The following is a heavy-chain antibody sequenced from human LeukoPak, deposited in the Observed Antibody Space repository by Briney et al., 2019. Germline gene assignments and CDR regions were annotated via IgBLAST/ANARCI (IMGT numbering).Heavy chain of an antibody. J-gene: IGHJ3*02. CDR1: GFTFSGSA. D-gene: IGHD3-10*01. CDR3: ARPMVRGVIRAFDI. Sequence: GGSLRLSCAASGFTFSGSAMHWVRQASGKGLEWVGRIRSKANSYATAYAASGKGRFTISRDNSKNTLYLQMNSLRAEDTAVYYCARPMVRGVIRAFDIWGQGTMVTVSS. CDR2: IRSKANSYAT. V-gene: IGHV3-73*01.